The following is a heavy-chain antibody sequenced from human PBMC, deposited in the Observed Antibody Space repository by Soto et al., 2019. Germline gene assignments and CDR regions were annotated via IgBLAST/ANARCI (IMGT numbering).Heavy chain of an antibody. J-gene: IGHJ6*02. CDR1: GNTFTSYY. CDR2: INTSGGRT. Sequence: APVKVSCKASGNTFTSYYMHWVRQTPGQGLEWMGIINTSGGRTSSAKEIQGRVTRTRGKAESVVYTELRSLGSEETAVYDCAGDWSQQWFAGYCYHGMHGWGQRTTATVS. D-gene: IGHD6-19*01. V-gene: IGHV1-46*01. CDR3: AGDWSQQWFAGYCYHGMHG.